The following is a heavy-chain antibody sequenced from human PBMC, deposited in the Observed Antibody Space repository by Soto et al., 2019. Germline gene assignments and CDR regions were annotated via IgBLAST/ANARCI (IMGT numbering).Heavy chain of an antibody. J-gene: IGHJ3*02. CDR2: IYYSGST. Sequence: PSETLSLTCTVSGGSISSYYWSWIRQPPGKGLEWIGYIYYSGSTNYNPSLKSRVTISVDTSKNQFSLKLSSVTAADTAVYYCASNRGGDDAFDIWGQGTMVTVSS. V-gene: IGHV4-59*01. D-gene: IGHD3-16*01. CDR1: GGSISSYY. CDR3: ASNRGGDDAFDI.